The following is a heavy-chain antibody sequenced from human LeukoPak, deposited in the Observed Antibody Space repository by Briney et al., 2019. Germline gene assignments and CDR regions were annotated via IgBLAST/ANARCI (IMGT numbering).Heavy chain of an antibody. J-gene: IGHJ4*02. Sequence: GGSLRLSCAASGFTFSSYGLHWVRQAPGKGLEWVAVISYDGSNKYYADSVKGRFTISRDNSKNPLYLQMNSLRAEDTAVYYCAKDLLCFGELPPDYWGQGTLVTVSS. CDR1: GFTFSSYG. CDR2: ISYDGSNK. D-gene: IGHD3-10*01. CDR3: AKDLLCFGELPPDY. V-gene: IGHV3-30*18.